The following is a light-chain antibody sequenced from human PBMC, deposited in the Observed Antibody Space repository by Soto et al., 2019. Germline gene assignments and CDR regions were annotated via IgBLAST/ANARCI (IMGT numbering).Light chain of an antibody. CDR1: QDISNY. J-gene: IGKJ4*01. V-gene: IGKV1-33*01. CDR3: QQYDNLPLT. CDR2: DAS. Sequence: DIQMTQSPSSLSASVGDRVTITCQASQDISNYLNWYQQKPGKAPKLLIYDASNLETGVPSRFSGSGSGTDFTCTISSLQPEDIATYYCQQYDNLPLTFGGGTQGEIK.